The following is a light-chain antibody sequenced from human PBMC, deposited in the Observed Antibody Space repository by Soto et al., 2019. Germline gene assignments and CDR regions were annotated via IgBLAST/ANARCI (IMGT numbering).Light chain of an antibody. V-gene: IGKV3-15*01. Sequence: EIVMTQSPATLSVSPGEGATLSCRASQRISSKLAWYQQKPGQAPRLLIYAASTRATGVPARFSGSGSGTEFTLTISSLQSEDLAVYYCQHYNDWRWTFGQGTKVEIK. CDR1: QRISSK. J-gene: IGKJ1*01. CDR2: AAS. CDR3: QHYNDWRWT.